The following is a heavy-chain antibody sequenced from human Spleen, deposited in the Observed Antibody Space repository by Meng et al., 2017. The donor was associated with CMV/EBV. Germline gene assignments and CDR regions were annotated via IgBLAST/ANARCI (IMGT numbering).Heavy chain of an antibody. CDR2: IYYRGST. Sequence: SETLSLTCTVSGGSIISGSYYWGWIRQPPGKGLEWIGTIYYRGSTYYSPSLKSRVTISIDTSKNRFSLKLRSVTAADTAIYYCARDPPGGLHDSYFYYYEMDVWGQGTTVTVSS. V-gene: IGHV4-39*07. CDR3: ARDPPGGLHDSYFYYYEMDV. D-gene: IGHD6-25*01. CDR1: GGSIISGSYY. J-gene: IGHJ6*02.